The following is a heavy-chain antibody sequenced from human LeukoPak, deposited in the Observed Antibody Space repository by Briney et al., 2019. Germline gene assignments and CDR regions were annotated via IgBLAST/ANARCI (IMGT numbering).Heavy chain of an antibody. D-gene: IGHD6-19*01. CDR3: ARALGIAVAGAHDAFDI. CDR2: ISAYNGNT. CDR1: GYTFTSYG. Sequence: ASVKVSCKASGYTFTSYGISWVRQAPGQGLEWMGWISAYNGNTNYAQKLQGRVTMTRDMSTSTVYMELSSLRSEDTAVYYCARALGIAVAGAHDAFDIWGQGTMVTVSS. V-gene: IGHV1-18*01. J-gene: IGHJ3*02.